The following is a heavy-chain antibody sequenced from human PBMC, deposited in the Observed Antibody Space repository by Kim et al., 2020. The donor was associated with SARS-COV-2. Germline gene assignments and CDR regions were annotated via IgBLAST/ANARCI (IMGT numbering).Heavy chain of an antibody. CDR3: AREPGIDHYGDHGGVVDY. D-gene: IGHD4-17*01. CDR1: GGSISSGGYY. CDR2: IYYSGST. V-gene: IGHV4-31*03. Sequence: SETLSLTCTVSGGSISSGGYYWSWIRQHPGKGLEWIGYIYYSGSTYYNPSLKSRVTISVDTSKNQFSLKLSSVTAADTAVYYCAREPGIDHYGDHGGVVDYWGQGTLVTVSS. J-gene: IGHJ4*02.